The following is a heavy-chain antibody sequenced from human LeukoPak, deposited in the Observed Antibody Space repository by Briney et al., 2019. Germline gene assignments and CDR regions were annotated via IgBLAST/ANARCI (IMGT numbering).Heavy chain of an antibody. CDR2: IFYSGTT. CDR3: ARPPHHGGVSSFWVDL. CDR1: GGSISSHY. Sequence: AETESLTCTVSGGSISSHYWTWIRQPPGKGLEWIGYIFYSGTTNYNPSLESLVTVSVDTSNNQFSLRLTSVTATDTAVYYCARPPHHGGVSSFWVDLWGQGTLVPVSS. D-gene: IGHD4-23*01. V-gene: IGHV4-59*08. J-gene: IGHJ5*02.